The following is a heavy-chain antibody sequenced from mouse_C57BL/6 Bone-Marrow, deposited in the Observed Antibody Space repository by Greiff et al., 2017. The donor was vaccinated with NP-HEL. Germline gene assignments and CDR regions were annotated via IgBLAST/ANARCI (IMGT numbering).Heavy chain of an antibody. Sequence: QVQLQQPGAELVKPGASVKMSCKASGYPFTSYWLTGVKQRPGQGLEWMGDIFPGSGSTNYNEKFKSKATLTVDTSSSTAYMQLSSLTSEDSAVYYCARGNWDVRYFDVWGTGTTVTVSS. V-gene: IGHV1-55*01. CDR2: IFPGSGST. J-gene: IGHJ1*03. CDR3: ARGNWDVRYFDV. D-gene: IGHD4-1*01. CDR1: GYPFTSYW.